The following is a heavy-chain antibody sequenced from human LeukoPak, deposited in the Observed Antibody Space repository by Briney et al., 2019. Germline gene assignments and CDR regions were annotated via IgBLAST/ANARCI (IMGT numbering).Heavy chain of an antibody. CDR3: ARNSYYDNSGEGAFDI. CDR2: IYQSGSA. CDR1: GASVSSIGYS. D-gene: IGHD3-22*01. Sequence: PSQTLSLTCGVSGASVSSIGYSWSWIRQPPGRGLEWIGFIYQSGSASYNPSLQSRVTISIDKSKNQFSLNLSSVTAADTAVYYCARNSYYDNSGEGAFDIWGQGTMVTVSS. V-gene: IGHV4-30-2*01. J-gene: IGHJ3*02.